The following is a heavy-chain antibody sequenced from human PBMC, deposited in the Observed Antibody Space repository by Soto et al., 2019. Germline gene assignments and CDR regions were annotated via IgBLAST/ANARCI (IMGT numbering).Heavy chain of an antibody. Sequence: QMEQSGAEVRKPGSSVKVSCKPSGGSLTSYPMAWVRQAPGQGFEWMGGIIPIHGTTEYAQKFQGRVTITADESTNIATLELTGRRSEDTDVYYCASGWGSVSWGQGTLVIVSS. CDR3: ASGWGSVS. D-gene: IGHD3-16*01. CDR2: IIPIHGTT. CDR1: GGSLTSYP. V-gene: IGHV1-69*01. J-gene: IGHJ4*02.